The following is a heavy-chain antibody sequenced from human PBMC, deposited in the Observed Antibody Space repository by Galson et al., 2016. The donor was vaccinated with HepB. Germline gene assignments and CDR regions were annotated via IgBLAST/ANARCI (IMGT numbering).Heavy chain of an antibody. CDR3: VRDMWIKNVLTGYDVLTGYQY. CDR1: GYTFTGHY. V-gene: IGHV1-2*02. CDR2: TICDSGDT. J-gene: IGHJ4*02. Sequence: SVKVSCKASGYTFTGHYMHWVRQAPGQGLEWLGWTICDSGDTTYAEKFNNRITMTRDTSITTAYMELSRLTSDDTAVYYCVRDMWIKNVLTGYDVLTGYQYWGQGTLVTVSS. D-gene: IGHD3-9*01.